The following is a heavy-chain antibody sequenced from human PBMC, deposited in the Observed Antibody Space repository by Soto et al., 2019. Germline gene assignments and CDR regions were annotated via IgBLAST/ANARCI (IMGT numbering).Heavy chain of an antibody. CDR1: GFTFSSYA. CDR2: ISGSGGST. Sequence: GGSLRLSCAASGFTFSSYAMSWVRQAPGKGLEWVSAISGSGGSTYYADSVKGRFTISRDNSKNTLYLQMNSLRAEDTAVYYCAKSPIQYSSSWYQFDYWGQGTLVTVSS. CDR3: AKSPIQYSSSWYQFDY. V-gene: IGHV3-23*01. D-gene: IGHD6-13*01. J-gene: IGHJ4*02.